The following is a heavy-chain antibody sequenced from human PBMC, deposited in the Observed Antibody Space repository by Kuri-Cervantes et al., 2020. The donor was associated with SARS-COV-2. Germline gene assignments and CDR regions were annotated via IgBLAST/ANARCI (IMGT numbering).Heavy chain of an antibody. V-gene: IGHV4-59*08. J-gene: IGHJ4*02. D-gene: IGHD5-18*01. CDR2: IYCSGST. CDR1: GGSISSYY. Sequence: SETLSLTCTVSGGSISSYYWSWIRQPPGKGLEWIGYIYCSGSTNYNPSLKSRVTISVDTSKSQFSLKLSSVTASDTAVYYCARRSYGRFDYWGQGTLVTVSS. CDR3: ARRSYGRFDY.